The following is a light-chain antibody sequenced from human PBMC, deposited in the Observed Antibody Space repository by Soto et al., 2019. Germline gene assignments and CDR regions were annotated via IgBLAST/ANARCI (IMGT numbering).Light chain of an antibody. Sequence: QSALTQPRSVSGSPGQSVTISCTGTSSNVGGYDYVSWYQQYPGEAPKLMIYDVNKRPSGVPDRFSGSKSGNTASLTISGLQAEDEADYHCCSYAVSYTLVFGGGTKLTVL. CDR3: CSYAVSYTLV. CDR1: SSNVGGYDY. V-gene: IGLV2-11*01. CDR2: DVN. J-gene: IGLJ2*01.